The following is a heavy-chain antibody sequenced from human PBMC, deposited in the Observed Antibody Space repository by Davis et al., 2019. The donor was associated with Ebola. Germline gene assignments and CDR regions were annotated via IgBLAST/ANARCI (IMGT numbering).Heavy chain of an antibody. D-gene: IGHD2-21*02. CDR1: GYTFTSYA. V-gene: IGHV1-3*01. CDR2: INAGNGNT. Sequence: ASVKVSCKASGYTFTSYAMHWVRQAPGQRLEWMGWINAGNGNTKYSQKFQGRVTITRDTSASTAYMELSSLRSEDTAVYYCARYCGGDCYSGPRWAIDYWGQGTLVTVPS. CDR3: ARYCGGDCYSGPRWAIDY. J-gene: IGHJ4*02.